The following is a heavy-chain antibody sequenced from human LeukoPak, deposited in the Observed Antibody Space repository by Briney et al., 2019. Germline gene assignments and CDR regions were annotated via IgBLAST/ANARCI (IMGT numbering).Heavy chain of an antibody. CDR2: INPNSGGT. D-gene: IGHD6-19*01. V-gene: IGHV1-2*02. CDR1: GYTFTGYY. CDR3: ARDVTLSGYSSNWFDP. J-gene: IGHJ5*02. Sequence: ASVKVSCKASGYTFTGYYMHWVRQAPGQGLEWMGWINPNSGGTNYAQKFQGRVTMTRDTSKNQFSLKLSSVTAADTAVYYCARDVTLSGYSSNWFDPWGQGTLVTVSS.